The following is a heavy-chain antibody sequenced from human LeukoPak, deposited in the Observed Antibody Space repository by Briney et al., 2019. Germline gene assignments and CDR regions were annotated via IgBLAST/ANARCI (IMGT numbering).Heavy chain of an antibody. V-gene: IGHV3-23*03. J-gene: IGHJ4*02. CDR1: GVTFNTYA. CDR2: IYSGGTT. CDR3: AKTYSSSWHYFDY. D-gene: IGHD6-13*01. Sequence: GGSLRLSCAASGVTFNTYAMSWVRQAPGKGLEWVSVIYSGGTTYYADSVKGRFTISRDNSKNTLYLQMDSLRAEDTAVYYCAKTYSSSWHYFDYWGQGTLVTVSS.